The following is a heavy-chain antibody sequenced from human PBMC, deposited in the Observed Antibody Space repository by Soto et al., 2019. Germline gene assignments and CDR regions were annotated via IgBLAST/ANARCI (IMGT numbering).Heavy chain of an antibody. D-gene: IGHD3-9*01. CDR3: VREGPSRRATGYHDS. J-gene: IGHJ4*02. Sequence: QVQLQESGPGLVKPSQTLPLTCTVSGVSVSTGDYYWSWIRQPPGKGLEWIGHIYKDGSTFYNPSLKSRVSMSLDTSSNRFSLKVRSVTAADTALYYCVREGPSRRATGYHDSWGKGILVTVSS. CDR2: IYKDGST. CDR1: GVSVSTGDYY. V-gene: IGHV4-30-4*01.